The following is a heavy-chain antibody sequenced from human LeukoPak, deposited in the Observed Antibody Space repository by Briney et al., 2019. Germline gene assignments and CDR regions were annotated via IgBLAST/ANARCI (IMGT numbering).Heavy chain of an antibody. CDR2: MNPNSGNT. CDR1: GYTFTSYD. J-gene: IGHJ4*02. Sequence: ASVKVSCKASGYTFTSYDINWVRQATGQGLEWMGWMNPNSGNTGYAQKFQGRVTITRNTSISTAYMELSSLRSEDTAVYYCARDRHSSSYYFDYWGQGTLVTVSS. V-gene: IGHV1-8*03. CDR3: ARDRHSSSYYFDY. D-gene: IGHD2-15*01.